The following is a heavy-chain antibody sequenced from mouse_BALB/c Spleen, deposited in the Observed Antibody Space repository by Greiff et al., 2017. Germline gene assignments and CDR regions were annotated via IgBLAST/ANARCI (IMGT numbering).Heavy chain of an antibody. CDR2: ISSGGGNT. J-gene: IGHJ3*01. D-gene: IGHD1-2*01. Sequence: EVHLVESGGGLVKPGGSLKLSCAASGFTFSSYTMSWVRQTPEKRLEWVATISSGGGNTYYPDSVKGRFTTSRDNAKNNLYLQMSSLRSEDTALYYCAQDPHYYGSFAYWGQGTLVTVSA. CDR3: AQDPHYYGSFAY. V-gene: IGHV5-9*03. CDR1: GFTFSSYT.